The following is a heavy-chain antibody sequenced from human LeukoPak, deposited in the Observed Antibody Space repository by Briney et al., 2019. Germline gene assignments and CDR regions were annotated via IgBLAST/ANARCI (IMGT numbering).Heavy chain of an antibody. V-gene: IGHV3-48*03. CDR1: GFTFSSYE. J-gene: IGHJ6*04. Sequence: GGSVRLSCAASGFTFSSYEMSWVRQAPGKGLEWVSYISSSGSTIYYADSVKGRFTISRDNAKNSLYLQMNSLRAEDTAVYYCAELGITMIGGVWGKGTTVTISS. D-gene: IGHD3-10*02. CDR2: ISSSGSTI. CDR3: AELGITMIGGV.